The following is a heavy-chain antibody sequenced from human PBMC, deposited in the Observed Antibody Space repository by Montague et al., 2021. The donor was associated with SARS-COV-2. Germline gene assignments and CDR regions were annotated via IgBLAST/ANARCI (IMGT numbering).Heavy chain of an antibody. CDR2: NYNSGTN. V-gene: IGHV4-39*01. Sequence: SETLSLTCTVSGDSTSWPNCYWGWIRQAPGKGLDWIGTNYNSGTNYSNPSLKSRLTISIDTSKNQFSLKLTSVTAADTAVYYCARHRNYGDHSLDNWFHPWGQGTLVTVSS. D-gene: IGHD4-17*01. CDR3: ARHRNYGDHSLDNWFHP. J-gene: IGHJ5*02. CDR1: GDSTSWPNCY.